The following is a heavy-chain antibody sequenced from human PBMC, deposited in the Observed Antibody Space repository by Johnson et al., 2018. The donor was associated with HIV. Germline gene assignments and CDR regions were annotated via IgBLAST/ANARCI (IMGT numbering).Heavy chain of an antibody. CDR3: ARGIAAAGIPVKAFDI. Sequence: VQLVESGGGLIQPGGSLRLSCAASDFNVSSNYISWVRQAPGKGLEWVSVIYSGGSTYYAESVKGRFTISRDDPKNTLYLQMNSLRAEDTAVYYCARGIAAAGIPVKAFDIWGQGTMVTVSS. CDR2: IYSGGST. CDR1: DFNVSSNY. D-gene: IGHD6-13*01. J-gene: IGHJ3*02. V-gene: IGHV3-53*01.